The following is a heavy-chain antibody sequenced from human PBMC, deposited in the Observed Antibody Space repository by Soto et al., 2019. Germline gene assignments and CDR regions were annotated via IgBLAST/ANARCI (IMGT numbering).Heavy chain of an antibody. Sequence: QVQLVQSGAEVKKPGASVKVSCKASGYTFTSYAIHWVRQAPGQRLEWMGWINAGNGNTKYSQKFQGRVTITRDTSGSAAYMELSSLRPEDTAVYYCASGSGTYSPDYWGQGTLVTVSS. V-gene: IGHV1-3*01. CDR3: ASGSGTYSPDY. J-gene: IGHJ4*02. CDR2: INAGNGNT. CDR1: GYTFTSYA. D-gene: IGHD1-26*01.